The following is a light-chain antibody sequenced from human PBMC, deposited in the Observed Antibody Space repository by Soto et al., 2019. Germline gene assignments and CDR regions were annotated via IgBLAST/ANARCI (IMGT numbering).Light chain of an antibody. J-gene: IGKJ5*01. V-gene: IGKV1D-13*01. CDR3: QQFNNYPLT. CDR2: DAS. Sequence: AIPLTQSPSSLSASVGDRVTITCRASQGVSSSLAWYQQKPGTAPKLLIYDASDLETGLPSRFSGSGSGTDFTLTISSLQPEDFATYYCQQFNNYPLTFGQGTRLAMK. CDR1: QGVSSS.